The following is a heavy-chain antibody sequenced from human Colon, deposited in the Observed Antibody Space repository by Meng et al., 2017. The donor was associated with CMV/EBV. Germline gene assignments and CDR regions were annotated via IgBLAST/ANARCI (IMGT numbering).Heavy chain of an antibody. J-gene: IGHJ4*02. V-gene: IGHV1-69*05. CDR2: IIPIFGTA. D-gene: IGHD6-6*01. CDR1: GGTFSSYA. CDR3: TTDSSSFNFDY. Sequence: SVKVSCKASGGTFSSYAISWVRQAPGQGLEWMGGIIPIFGTANYAQKFQGRVTITTDESTSTAYMELNSLKTEDTAVYYCTTDSSSFNFDYWGQGTLVTVSS.